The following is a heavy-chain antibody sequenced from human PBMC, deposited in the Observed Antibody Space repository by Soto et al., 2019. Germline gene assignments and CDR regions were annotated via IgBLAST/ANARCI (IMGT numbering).Heavy chain of an antibody. CDR2: IIPIFGTA. V-gene: IGHV1-69*13. CDR3: ARGLYYDILTGSQGYFDY. Sequence: SVKVSCKASGGTFSSYAISWVRQAPGQGLEWMGGIIPIFGTANYAQKFQGRVTITADESTSTAYMELRSLRSDDTAVYYCARGLYYDILTGSQGYFDYWGQGTLVTVSS. D-gene: IGHD3-9*01. CDR1: GGTFSSYA. J-gene: IGHJ4*02.